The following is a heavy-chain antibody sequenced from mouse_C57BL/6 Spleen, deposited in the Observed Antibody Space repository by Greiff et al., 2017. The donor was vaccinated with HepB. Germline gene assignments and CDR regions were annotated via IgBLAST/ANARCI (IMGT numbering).Heavy chain of an antibody. CDR1: GYTFTSYW. CDR2: IDPSDSYT. J-gene: IGHJ3*01. Sequence: QVQLQQPGAELVMPGASVKLSCKASGYTFTSYWMHWVKQRPGQGLEWIGEIDPSDSYTNYNQKFKGKSTLTVHKSSSTAYMQLSSLTSEDSAVYYCARGGGNYPFAYWGQGTLSLSLQ. CDR3: ARGGGNYPFAY. V-gene: IGHV1-69*01. D-gene: IGHD2-1*01.